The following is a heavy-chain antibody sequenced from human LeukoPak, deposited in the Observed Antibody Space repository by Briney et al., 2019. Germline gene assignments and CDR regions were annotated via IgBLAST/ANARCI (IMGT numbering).Heavy chain of an antibody. J-gene: IGHJ6*03. V-gene: IGHV4-59*01. Sequence: SETLSLTCTVSGGSISSYYWSWIRQPPGKGLEWIGYIYYSGSTNYNPSRKSRVTISVDTSKNQFSLKLSSVTAADTAVYYCARGSRVRDTAMVTPPYYYYYMDVWGKGTTVTVSS. D-gene: IGHD5-18*01. CDR3: ARGSRVRDTAMVTPPYYYYYMDV. CDR2: IYYSGST. CDR1: GGSISSYY.